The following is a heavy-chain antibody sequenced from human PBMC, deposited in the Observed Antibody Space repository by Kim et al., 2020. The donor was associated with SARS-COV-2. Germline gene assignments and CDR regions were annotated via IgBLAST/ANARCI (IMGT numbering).Heavy chain of an antibody. V-gene: IGHV3-23*01. CDR1: GFTFSNYA. J-gene: IGHJ4*02. D-gene: IGHD3-22*01. CDR2: ISGSGINT. Sequence: ESLRLSCVASGFTFSNYAMSWVRQAPGKGLEWVSPISGSGINTYYADSVKGRFTISRDNSRNTLYLQMNSLRAEDTAVYYCAKDRASPYYDSSGFDYWGQGTLVTVSS. CDR3: AKDRASPYYDSSGFDY.